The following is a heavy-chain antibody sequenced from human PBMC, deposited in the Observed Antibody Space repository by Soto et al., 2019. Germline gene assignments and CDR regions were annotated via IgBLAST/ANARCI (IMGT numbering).Heavy chain of an antibody. V-gene: IGHV4-4*02. CDR3: ARDDPAAAGDFDY. CDR1: GGSISSSNW. Sequence: PSETLSLTCAVSGGSISSSNWWSWVRQPPGKGLEWIGEIYHSGSTNYNPSLKSRVTISVDKSKNQFSLKLSSVTAADTAVYYCARDDPAAAGDFDYWGQGTLVTVSS. D-gene: IGHD6-13*01. J-gene: IGHJ4*02. CDR2: IYHSGST.